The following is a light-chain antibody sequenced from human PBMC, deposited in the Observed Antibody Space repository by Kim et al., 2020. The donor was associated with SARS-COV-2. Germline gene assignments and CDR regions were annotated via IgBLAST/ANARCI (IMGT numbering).Light chain of an antibody. V-gene: IGLV1-44*01. CDR1: SSNIGSNT. CDR2: SNN. Sequence: QSDTISCSGSSSNIGSNTVNGYQHHPGTAPKLLIYSNNQRPSGVPDRFSGYKSGTTASLAISGLQSEDEADYYCAAWDDSLNGLVFGGGTQLTVL. J-gene: IGLJ2*01. CDR3: AAWDDSLNGLV.